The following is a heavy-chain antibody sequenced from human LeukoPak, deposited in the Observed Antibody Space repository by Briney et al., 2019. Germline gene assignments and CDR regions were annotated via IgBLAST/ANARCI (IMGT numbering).Heavy chain of an antibody. J-gene: IGHJ4*02. D-gene: IGHD5-18*01. V-gene: IGHV4-4*07. CDR1: GCSISSDY. CDR2: IYNSGST. CDR3: AREGYSYGYRYFFDF. Sequence: PSETLSLTCTASGCSISSDYWSWIRQPAGKGLEWIGHIYNSGSTNYNPSLKSRVTMSVDTSKNQFSLKLSSVTAADTAMYYCAREGYSYGYRYFFDFWGQGTLVTVSS.